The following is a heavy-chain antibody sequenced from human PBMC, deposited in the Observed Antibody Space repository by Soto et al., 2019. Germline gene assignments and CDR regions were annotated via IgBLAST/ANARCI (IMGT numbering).Heavy chain of an antibody. J-gene: IGHJ3*02. CDR1: GFTFSSYA. V-gene: IGHV3-30-3*01. Sequence: GGSLRLSCAASGFTFSSYAMHWVRQAPGKGLEWVAVISYDGSNKYYADSVKGRFTISRDNSMNTLYLQMNSLRAEDTAVYYCAREYYDYGDYDDAFDIWGQGTMVTVSS. CDR3: AREYYDYGDYDDAFDI. CDR2: ISYDGSNK. D-gene: IGHD4-17*01.